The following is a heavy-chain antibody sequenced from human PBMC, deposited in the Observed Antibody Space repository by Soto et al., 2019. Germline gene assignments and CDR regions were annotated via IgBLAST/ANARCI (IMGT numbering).Heavy chain of an antibody. V-gene: IGHV1-69*01. CDR2: IIPIFGKA. CDR3: ARGGIEYSSENWYFDL. J-gene: IGHJ2*01. CDR1: GGTFSSYA. D-gene: IGHD6-6*01. Sequence: QVQLVQSGAEVKKPGSSVKVSCKASGGTFSSYAISWVRQAPGQGLEWMGGIIPIFGKANYAQKFQGRVTITADESTSTAYMELSSLRAEDTAVYYCARGGIEYSSENWYFDLWGRGTLVTVSS.